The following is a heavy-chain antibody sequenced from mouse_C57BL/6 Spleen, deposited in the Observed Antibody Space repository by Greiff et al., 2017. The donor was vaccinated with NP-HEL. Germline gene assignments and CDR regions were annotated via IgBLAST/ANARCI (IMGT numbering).Heavy chain of an antibody. D-gene: IGHD1-1*01. CDR1: GYTFTDHT. CDR2: IYPRDGST. Sequence: QVQLQQSDAELVKPGASVKISCKVSGYTFTDHTIHWMKQRPEQGLEWIGYIYPRDGSTKYNEKFKGKATSTADKSSSTAYMQLNSLTSEDSAVYFCATRYGSSYGYAMDYWGQGTSVTVSS. CDR3: ATRYGSSYGYAMDY. J-gene: IGHJ4*01. V-gene: IGHV1-78*01.